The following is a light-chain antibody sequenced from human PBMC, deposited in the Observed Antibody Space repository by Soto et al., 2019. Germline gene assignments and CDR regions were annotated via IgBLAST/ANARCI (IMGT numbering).Light chain of an antibody. CDR3: QHYNNWPPYC. V-gene: IGKV3-15*01. Sequence: ETVMTQSPDTLSVSPGESATLSCRASQDVSTNLAWFHQKPGQTPRLVLYGASKRATGIPARFSGSGSGRHFTLTISSLQSEDFGVYYCQHYNNWPPYCFGQGTKVEIK. CDR2: GAS. CDR1: QDVSTN. J-gene: IGKJ2*03.